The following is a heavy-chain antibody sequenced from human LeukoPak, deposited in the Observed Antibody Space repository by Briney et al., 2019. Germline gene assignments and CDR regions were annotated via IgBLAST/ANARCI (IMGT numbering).Heavy chain of an antibody. D-gene: IGHD3-3*01. V-gene: IGHV3-23*01. Sequence: GGSLRLSCAASGFTFSTYAMSWVRQAPGKGLEWVSTISGNGGSTYYADSVKGRSTISRDNSKTTLFLQMNSLRAEHTAVYYCAKAGSITIFGVILRYWYFDLWGRGTLVTVSS. CDR3: AKAGSITIFGVILRYWYFDL. J-gene: IGHJ2*01. CDR1: GFTFSTYA. CDR2: ISGNGGST.